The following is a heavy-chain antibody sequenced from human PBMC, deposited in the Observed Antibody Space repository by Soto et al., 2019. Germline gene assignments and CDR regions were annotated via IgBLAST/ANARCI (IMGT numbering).Heavy chain of an antibody. D-gene: IGHD6-13*01. V-gene: IGHV3-7*05. J-gene: IGHJ6*02. Sequence: GGSLRLSCAASGFTFSSYWTSWVRQDPGKGLEWVANIKQDGSEKYYVDSVKGRFTISRDNAKNSLYLQMNSLRAEDTAVYYCARSPEPLAGGAYFGMDVWGQGTTVTVSS. CDR2: IKQDGSEK. CDR1: GFTFSSYW. CDR3: ARSPEPLAGGAYFGMDV.